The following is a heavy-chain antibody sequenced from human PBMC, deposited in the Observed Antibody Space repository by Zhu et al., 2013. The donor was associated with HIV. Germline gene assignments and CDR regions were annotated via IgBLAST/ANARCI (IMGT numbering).Heavy chain of an antibody. CDR1: GYTFNDYY. CDR3: AREPANRYGGNSLFDY. D-gene: IGHD4-17*01. Sequence: QVHLVQSGAEVRKPGASVKVSCKASGYTFNDYYMHWVRQAPGQGLEWMGWINPKGGGTNYPQKFQGRVTMTRDTSISTAYMELTSLRSDDTALYYCAREPANRYGGNSLFDYWGQGILVTVSS. CDR2: INPKGGGT. J-gene: IGHJ4*02. V-gene: IGHV1-2*02.